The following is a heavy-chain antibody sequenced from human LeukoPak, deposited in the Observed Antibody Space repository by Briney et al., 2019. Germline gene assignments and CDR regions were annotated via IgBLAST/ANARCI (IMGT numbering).Heavy chain of an antibody. CDR2: INPSGGST. J-gene: IGHJ5*02. Sequence: ASVKVSCKASGYTFTSYYMHWVRQAPGQGLEWMGIINPSGGSTSYAQKFQGRVTMTRDTSTSTVYMELRSLRSDDTAVYYCARDRDSFIVVVPAAMPPVWFDPWGQGTLVTVSS. CDR3: ARDRDSFIVVVPAAMPPVWFDP. V-gene: IGHV1-46*01. CDR1: GYTFTSYY. D-gene: IGHD2-2*01.